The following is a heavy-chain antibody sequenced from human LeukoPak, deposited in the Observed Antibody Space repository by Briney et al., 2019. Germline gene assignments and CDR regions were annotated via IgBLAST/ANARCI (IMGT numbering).Heavy chain of an antibody. V-gene: IGHV3-74*01. CDR1: GFSFSSHW. CDR2: INSDGSSI. D-gene: IGHD6-19*01. Sequence: QTGGSLRLSCAASGFSFSSHWMHWVRQAPGKGLVWVSRINSDGSSISYADSVKGRFTISRDNAKNTLYLQMNSLGVEDTAVFYCVSSEWYAAFDIWGQGTMVTVSX. CDR3: VSSEWYAAFDI. J-gene: IGHJ3*02.